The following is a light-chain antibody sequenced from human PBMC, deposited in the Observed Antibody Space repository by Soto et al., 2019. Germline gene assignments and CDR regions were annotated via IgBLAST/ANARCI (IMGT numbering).Light chain of an antibody. CDR3: QQYASSVT. CDR1: QSFSSTF. V-gene: IGKV3-20*01. J-gene: IGKJ1*01. Sequence: LAPGDRATLSCRASQSFSSTFFAWYQQKPGQAPRLLIYGASSRATGIPDRFSGSGSGTDFTLTISRLEPEDFAVYYCQQYASSVTFGQGTKVEIK. CDR2: GAS.